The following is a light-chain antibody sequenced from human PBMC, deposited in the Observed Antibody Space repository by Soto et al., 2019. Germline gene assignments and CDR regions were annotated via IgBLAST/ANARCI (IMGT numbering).Light chain of an antibody. CDR3: QQYGFSRT. V-gene: IGKV3-20*01. CDR2: GAS. CDR1: QIVASSY. Sequence: EIVLTQSPGTLSLSPGERATLSCRASQIVASSYLAWYQQKPGQAPRLLIYGASSRATGIPDRFSGGGSGTDFTLTISRPEPEDFAVYYCQQYGFSRTFGQGTKVDIK. J-gene: IGKJ1*01.